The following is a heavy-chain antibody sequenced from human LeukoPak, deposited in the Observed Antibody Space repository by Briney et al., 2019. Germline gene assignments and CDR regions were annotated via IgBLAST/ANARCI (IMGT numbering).Heavy chain of an antibody. CDR3: AKGAVAGPYYYYYMDV. CDR2: ISGSGGST. Sequence: PGGSLRLSCAASGFTFSSYGMSWVRQAPGKGLEWVSAISGSGGSTYYADSVKGRFTISRDNSKNTLYLQMNSLRAEDTAVYYCAKGAVAGPYYYYYMDVWGKGTTVTISS. J-gene: IGHJ6*03. V-gene: IGHV3-23*01. D-gene: IGHD6-19*01. CDR1: GFTFSSYG.